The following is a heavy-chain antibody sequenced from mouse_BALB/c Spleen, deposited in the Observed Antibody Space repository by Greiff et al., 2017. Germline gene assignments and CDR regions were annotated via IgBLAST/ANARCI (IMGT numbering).Heavy chain of an antibody. D-gene: IGHD4-1*01. J-gene: IGHJ3*01. CDR2: IDPANGNT. V-gene: IGHV14-3*02. CDR1: GFNIKDTY. Sequence: VQLKQSGAELVKPGASVKLSCTASGFNIKDTYMHWVKQRPEQGLEWIGRIDPANGNTKYDPKFQGKATITADTSSNTAYLQLSSLTSEDTAVYYCARSELTGTAWFAYWGQGTLVTVSA. CDR3: ARSELTGTAWFAY.